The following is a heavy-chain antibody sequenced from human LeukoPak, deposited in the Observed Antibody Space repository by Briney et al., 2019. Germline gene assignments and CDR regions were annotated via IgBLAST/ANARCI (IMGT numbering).Heavy chain of an antibody. CDR2: IYYSGST. J-gene: IGHJ4*02. Sequence: ASETLSLTCAVYGGSFSSYYWSWIRQPPGKGLEWIGYIYYSGSTNYNPSLKSRVTISVDTSKNQFSLKLSSVTAADTAVYYCARYSVGARSFDYWGQGTLVTVSS. CDR3: ARYSVGARSFDY. CDR1: GGSFSSYY. D-gene: IGHD5/OR15-5a*01. V-gene: IGHV4-59*01.